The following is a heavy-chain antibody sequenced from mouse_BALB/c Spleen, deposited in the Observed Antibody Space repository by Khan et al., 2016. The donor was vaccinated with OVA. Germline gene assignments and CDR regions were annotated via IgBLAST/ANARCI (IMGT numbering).Heavy chain of an antibody. V-gene: IGHV1S137*01. D-gene: IGHD3-3*01. CDR3: ASGGRFDY. CDR2: ISTDYGDA. Sequence: QVQLQQSGAELVRPGVSVKLSCKASGYTFTDYAMHWVKQSPAKGLEWIGVISTDYGDASYNQKFKGKATMTVDKSSSTAYMELASLTSEDSAIYYCASGGRFDYWGQGTLVTVS. CDR1: GYTFTDYA. J-gene: IGHJ3*01.